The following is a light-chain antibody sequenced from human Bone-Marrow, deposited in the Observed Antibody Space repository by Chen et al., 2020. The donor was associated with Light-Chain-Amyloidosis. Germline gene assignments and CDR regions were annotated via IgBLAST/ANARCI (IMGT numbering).Light chain of an antibody. CDR3: QQRSSWPT. V-gene: IGKV3-11*01. CDR1: QSIAAY. J-gene: IGKJ1*01. CDR2: DAS. Sequence: EFVLPQSPASLSLAPGERATLSCRASQSIAAYLAWFQQRPGQPPRVLMYDASTRATGIPSRFSGSGSGTDFTLTVSSLEPEDFAVYYCQQRSSWPTFGQGTRVE.